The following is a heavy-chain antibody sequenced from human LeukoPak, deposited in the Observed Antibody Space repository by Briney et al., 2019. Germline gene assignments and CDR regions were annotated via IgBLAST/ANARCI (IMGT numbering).Heavy chain of an antibody. CDR1: GGSFSGYY. CDR3: ARTGRITMVRGVIITSLFDP. J-gene: IGHJ5*02. V-gene: IGHV4-34*01. CDR2: INHSGST. Sequence: SETLSLTCAVYGGSFSGYYWSWIRQPPGKGLEWIGEINHSGSTNYNPSLKSRVTISVDTSKNQFSLKLSSVTAADTAVYSCARTGRITMVRGVIITSLFDPWGQGTLVTVSS. D-gene: IGHD3-10*01.